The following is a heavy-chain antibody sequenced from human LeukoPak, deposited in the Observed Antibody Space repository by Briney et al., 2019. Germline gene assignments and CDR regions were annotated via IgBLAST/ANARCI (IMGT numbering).Heavy chain of an antibody. CDR3: ARDYYDSSGYYYVPFDY. Sequence: GGSLRLSCAASGFTFSSYSMNWVRQAPGKGLEWVSSISGSSTYIYYADSVKGRFTISRDNAKNSLYLQMNSLRAEDTAVYYCARDYYDSSGYYYVPFDYWGQGTLVTVSS. CDR1: GFTFSSYS. J-gene: IGHJ4*02. V-gene: IGHV3-21*01. D-gene: IGHD3-22*01. CDR2: ISGSSTYI.